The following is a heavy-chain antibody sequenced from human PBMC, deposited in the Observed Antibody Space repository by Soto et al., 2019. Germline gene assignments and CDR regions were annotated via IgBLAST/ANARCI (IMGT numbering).Heavy chain of an antibody. J-gene: IGHJ4*02. CDR2: ISYDGSNK. D-gene: IGHD1-1*01. V-gene: IGHV3-30-3*01. Sequence: GGSLRLSCAASGFTFSSYAMHWVRQAPGKGLEWVVVISYDGSNKYYADSVKGRFTISRDNSKNTLYLQMNSLRAEDTAVYYCARDLENPLPWGQGTLVTVSS. CDR3: ARDLENPLP. CDR1: GFTFSSYA.